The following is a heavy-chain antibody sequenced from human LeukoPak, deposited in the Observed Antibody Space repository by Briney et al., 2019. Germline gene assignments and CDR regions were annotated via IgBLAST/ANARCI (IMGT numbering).Heavy chain of an antibody. CDR3: ARCHSSTSCFFDS. D-gene: IGHD6-6*01. CDR2: MCYSGST. J-gene: IGHJ4*02. Sequence: SETLSLTCTVSGGSISGYYWSWVRQPPAHGQGWVGYMCYSGSTDYHPSPKSQGPISVHTSKTQYPLTLNSGTAAGTAVYYFARCHSSTSCFFDSWGQGTLVTVSS. V-gene: IGHV4-59*01. CDR1: GGSISGYY.